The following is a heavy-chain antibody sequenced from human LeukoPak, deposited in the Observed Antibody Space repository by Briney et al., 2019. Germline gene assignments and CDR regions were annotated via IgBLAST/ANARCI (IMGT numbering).Heavy chain of an antibody. V-gene: IGHV3-7*01. CDR3: ARGETMDV. CDR1: GFSFETYW. D-gene: IGHD5-24*01. J-gene: IGHJ6*03. CDR2: INEDGSEK. Sequence: GGSLRLSCVALGFSFETYWMSWVRQAPGKGPEWVANINEDGSEKHYVGSVRGRFTTSRDNADNSLHLQMNSLRPEDMAVYYCARGETMDVWGKGTTVTVSS.